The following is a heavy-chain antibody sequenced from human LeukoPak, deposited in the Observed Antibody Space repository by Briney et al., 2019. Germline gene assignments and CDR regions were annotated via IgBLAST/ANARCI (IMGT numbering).Heavy chain of an antibody. CDR1: GYTFTSYY. D-gene: IGHD1-26*01. V-gene: IGHV1-18*04. J-gene: IGHJ4*02. Sequence: ASVKVSCKASGYTFTSYYMHWVRQAPGQGLEWMGWISAYNGNTNYAQKLQGRVTMTTDTSTSTAYMELRSLRSDDTAVYYCARCGVYSGSYPFDYWGQGTLVTVSS. CDR2: ISAYNGNT. CDR3: ARCGVYSGSYPFDY.